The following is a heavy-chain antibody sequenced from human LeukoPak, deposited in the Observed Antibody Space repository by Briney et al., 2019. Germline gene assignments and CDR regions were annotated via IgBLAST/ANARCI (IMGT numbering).Heavy chain of an antibody. D-gene: IGHD1-26*01. CDR1: GGSISSYY. CDR2: IYYSGST. CDR3: ARSRAQNDY. J-gene: IGHJ4*02. V-gene: IGHV4-59*01. Sequence: SQTLSLTCTVSGGSISSYYWSWIRQPPGKGLEWIGYIYYSGSTNYNPSLKSRVTISVDTSKNQFSLKLSSVTAADTAVYYCARSRAQNDYWGQGTLVTVSS.